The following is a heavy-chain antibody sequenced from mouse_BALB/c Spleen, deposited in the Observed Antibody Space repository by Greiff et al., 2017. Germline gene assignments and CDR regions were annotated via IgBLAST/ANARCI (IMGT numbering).Heavy chain of an antibody. V-gene: IGHV1-69*01. J-gene: IGHJ2*01. D-gene: IGHD1-2*01. CDR1: GYTFTDYW. Sequence: QVQLKQPGAELVMPGASVKMSCKASGYTFTDYWMHWVKQRPGQGLEWIGAIDTSDSYTSYNQKFKGKATLTVDESSSTAYMQLSSLTSEDSAVYYCARGATAGADYWGQGTTLTVSS. CDR3: ARGATAGADY. CDR2: IDTSDSYT.